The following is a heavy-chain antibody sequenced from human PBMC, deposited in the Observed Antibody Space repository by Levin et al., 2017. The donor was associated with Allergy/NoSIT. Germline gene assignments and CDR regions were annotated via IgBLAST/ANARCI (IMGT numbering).Heavy chain of an antibody. V-gene: IGHV4-34*01. CDR1: GGSFSGYS. Sequence: SCAVYGGSFSGYSWTWIRQPPGKGLEWIGEVNHSGSTYYNPSLKSRVTISMDTSKNQFSLRLRSVTATDTAVYYCARGVGIGVLPGAVEDLYFDYWGQGALVTVSS. J-gene: IGHJ4*02. CDR2: VNHSGST. D-gene: IGHD1-26*01. CDR3: ARGVGIGVLPGAVEDLYFDY.